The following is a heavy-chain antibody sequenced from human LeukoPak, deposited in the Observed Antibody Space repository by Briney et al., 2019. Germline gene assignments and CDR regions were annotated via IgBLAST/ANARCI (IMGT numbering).Heavy chain of an antibody. CDR2: INPNSGGT. CDR3: ARAPSPRVPYSSSSWYRQGNWFDP. Sequence: GASVKASCKASGYTFTGYYMHWVRQAPGQGREWMGGINPNSGGTNYAQKFQGWVTMTRDTSISTAYMELSRLRSDDTAVYYCARAPSPRVPYSSSSWYRQGNWFDPWGQGTLVTVSS. D-gene: IGHD6-13*01. V-gene: IGHV1-2*04. J-gene: IGHJ5*02. CDR1: GYTFTGYY.